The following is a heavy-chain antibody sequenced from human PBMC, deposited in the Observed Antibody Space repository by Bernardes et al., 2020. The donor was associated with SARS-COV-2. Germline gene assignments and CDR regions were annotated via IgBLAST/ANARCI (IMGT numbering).Heavy chain of an antibody. CDR2: IYSGGST. CDR3: ARDRPAWLSDY. D-gene: IGHD5-12*01. V-gene: IGHV3-53*01. CDR1: GFTVSSNY. J-gene: IGHJ4*02. Sequence: GGSLRLSCAASGFTVSSNYMSWVRQAPGKGLEWVSVIYSGGSTYYADSVKGRFTISRDNSKNTLYLQMNSLRAEDTAVYYCARDRPAWLSDYWGQGTLVTVSS.